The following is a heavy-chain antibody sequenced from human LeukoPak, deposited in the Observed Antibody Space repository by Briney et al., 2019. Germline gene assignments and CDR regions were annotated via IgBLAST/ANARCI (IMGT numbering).Heavy chain of an antibody. J-gene: IGHJ5*02. Sequence: SQTLSLTCTVSGGSISSGDYYWSWIRQSPGKGLEWIGYIYYSGNSYYNPSLKSRVAMSVDTSKNQFSLRLASVTAADTGVYYCARDCPYTFRDGWFDPWGQGTLVTVSS. CDR3: ARDCPYTFRDGWFDP. CDR1: GGSISSGDYY. CDR2: IYYSGNS. D-gene: IGHD2/OR15-2a*01. V-gene: IGHV4-30-4*01.